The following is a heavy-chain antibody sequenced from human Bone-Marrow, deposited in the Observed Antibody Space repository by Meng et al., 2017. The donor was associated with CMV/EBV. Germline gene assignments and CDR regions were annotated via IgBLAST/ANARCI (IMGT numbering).Heavy chain of an antibody. CDR2: IYYSGST. V-gene: IGHV4-31*03. CDR1: GGSISSGGYY. CDR3: ARVLSNYGGAVDY. Sequence: LRLSCTVSGGSISSGGYYWSWIRQHPGKGLEWIGYIYYSGSTYYNPSLKSRVTISVDTSKNQFSLKLSSVTAADTAVYYCARVLSNYGGAVDYWGQGTRVTRSS. J-gene: IGHJ4*02. D-gene: IGHD4-11*01.